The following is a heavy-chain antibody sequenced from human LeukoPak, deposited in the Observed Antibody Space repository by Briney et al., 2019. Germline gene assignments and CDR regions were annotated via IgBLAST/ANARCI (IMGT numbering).Heavy chain of an antibody. Sequence: SQTLSLSCVISGDSFSTNNIAWTWLRQSPSRGLEWLGRTYYRSKWNNDYAVSVKSRITINPDTSKNQFSLQLNSVTPDDTALYYCARGKYSGFDLWGQGTMVTVSS. V-gene: IGHV6-1*01. D-gene: IGHD2-15*01. CDR1: GDSFSTNNIA. J-gene: IGHJ3*01. CDR3: ARGKYSGFDL. CDR2: TYYRSKWNN.